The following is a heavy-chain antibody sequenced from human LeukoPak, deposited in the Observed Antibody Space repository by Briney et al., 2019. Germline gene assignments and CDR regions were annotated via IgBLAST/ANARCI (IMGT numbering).Heavy chain of an antibody. CDR2: INHSGST. CDR3: ARGGNSDIVVVPAAIRGIDY. J-gene: IGHJ4*02. Sequence: SETLSLTCAVYGGSFSGYYWSWIRQPPGKGREWMGEINHSGSTNYNPSLKSRVTISVDTSKTQFSLKLSSVTAADTAVYYCARGGNSDIVVVPAAIRGIDYWGQGTLVTVSS. CDR1: GGSFSGYY. V-gene: IGHV4-34*01. D-gene: IGHD2-2*02.